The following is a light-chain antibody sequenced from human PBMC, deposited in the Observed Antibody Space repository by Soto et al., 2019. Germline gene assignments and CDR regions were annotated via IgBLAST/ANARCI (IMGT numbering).Light chain of an antibody. CDR3: QQYGSSPG. CDR2: GAS. Sequence: EIVLTQSPGTLSLSPGERATLSCRASQSVSSSYLAWYQQKPGQAPRLLIYGASSRATGIPDRFSGSGSGTDFTLTISRLAPEDFAVYYCQQYGSSPGFGGGTKVEIK. V-gene: IGKV3-20*01. CDR1: QSVSSSY. J-gene: IGKJ4*01.